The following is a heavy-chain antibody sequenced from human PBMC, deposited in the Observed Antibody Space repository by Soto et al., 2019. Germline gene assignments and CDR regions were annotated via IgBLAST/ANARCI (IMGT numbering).Heavy chain of an antibody. V-gene: IGHV3-23*01. D-gene: IGHD2-2*03. Sequence: EVQLLESGGGLVQPGGSLRLSCAASGFTFSTYTMSWVRQAPGKGLEWVSAITGSGGSTYYTESVKARFTISRDNSKNASYLQMTGLRVEDTAVYYCAKVYGYCRRTSCYALGWHFDLWGRGTLVTGSS. CDR1: GFTFSTYT. CDR3: AKVYGYCRRTSCYALGWHFDL. CDR2: ITGSGGST. J-gene: IGHJ2*01.